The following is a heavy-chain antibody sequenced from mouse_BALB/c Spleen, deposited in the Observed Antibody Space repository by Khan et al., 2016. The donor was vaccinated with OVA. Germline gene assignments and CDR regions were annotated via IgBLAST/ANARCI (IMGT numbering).Heavy chain of an antibody. CDR2: IWPGGRP. Sequence: QVQLKESGPGLVAPSQSLSITCTVSGFSLTNYGVHWVRQPPGKGLEWLGIIWPGGRPNYNSALMSRVNIRKDHAKSQVFLKMNSLQTDDTAIYFCASCTAYYGNYEAMDYWGQGTSVTVSS. V-gene: IGHV2-9*02. D-gene: IGHD2-10*01. CDR1: GFSLTNYG. CDR3: ASCTAYYGNYEAMDY. J-gene: IGHJ4*01.